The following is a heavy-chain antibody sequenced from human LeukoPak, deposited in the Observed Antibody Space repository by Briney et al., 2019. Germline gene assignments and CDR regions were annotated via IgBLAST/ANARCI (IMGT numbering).Heavy chain of an antibody. CDR2: IKEDGSEK. V-gene: IGHV3-7*01. CDR1: GFTFSNYW. J-gene: IGHJ4*02. CDR3: ARARYSDF. Sequence: PGGSLRLSCVASGFTFSNYWMTWLRQAPGKGLEWVANIKEDGSEKNYADSVKGRFTISRDNAKNSLYLQMNSLRGEDTAVYYCARARYSDFWGQGTLVTVSS.